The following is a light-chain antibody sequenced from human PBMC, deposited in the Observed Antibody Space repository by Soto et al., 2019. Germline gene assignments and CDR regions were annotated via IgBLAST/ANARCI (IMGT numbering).Light chain of an antibody. CDR3: TSYTSCSAVL. CDR2: EVS. V-gene: IGLV2-14*01. J-gene: IGLJ2*01. Sequence: QSALTQPASVSGSPGQSITISCTGTSSDVGGYKYVSWYQQYPGKAPKLMIYEVSNRPSGVSNRFSVSKSGNTAYLTISGLQADDEADYYCTSYTSCSAVLFGGGTKLTVL. CDR1: SSDVGGYKY.